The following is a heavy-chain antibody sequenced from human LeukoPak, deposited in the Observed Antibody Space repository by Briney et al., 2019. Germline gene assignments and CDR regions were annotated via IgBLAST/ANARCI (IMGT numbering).Heavy chain of an antibody. CDR3: AKGGDRSGSLGGNGMDV. J-gene: IGHJ6*02. V-gene: IGHV3-23*01. D-gene: IGHD6-19*01. CDR2: MRGGGSI. CDR1: GFTFSNYG. Sequence: GGSLRLSCAASGFTFSNYGMSWVRQARGKGPEWVSGMRGGGSIEYADSVRGRFTISRDNSKNTLYLEMNSLRAEDTPVYYCAKGGDRSGSLGGNGMDVWGQGTTVTVSS.